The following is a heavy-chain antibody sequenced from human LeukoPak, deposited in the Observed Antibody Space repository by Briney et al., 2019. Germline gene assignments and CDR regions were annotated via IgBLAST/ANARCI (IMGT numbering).Heavy chain of an antibody. J-gene: IGHJ4*02. D-gene: IGHD6-19*01. Sequence: QTGGSLRLSCAASGFTVSSNYMSWVRQAPGKGLEWVSVIYSGGTTYYADSVKGRFTISRDDSKNTLYLQMNSLRAEDMAVYYCARDELGDSSGWVHYWGQGTLVTVSS. V-gene: IGHV3-53*05. CDR1: GFTVSSNY. CDR3: ARDELGDSSGWVHY. CDR2: IYSGGTT.